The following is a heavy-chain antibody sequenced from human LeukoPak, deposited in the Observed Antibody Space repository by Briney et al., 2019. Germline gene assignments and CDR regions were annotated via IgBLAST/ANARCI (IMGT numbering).Heavy chain of an antibody. D-gene: IGHD6-13*01. CDR3: ARARSYGYSSSWYEY. V-gene: IGHV4-34*01. J-gene: IGHJ4*02. CDR2: INHSGST. Sequence: SETLSLTCTVSGGSISSYYWSWIRQPPGKGLEWIGEINHSGSTNYNPSLKSRVTISVDTSKNQFSLKLSSVTAADTAVYYCARARSYGYSSSWYEYWGQGTLVTVSS. CDR1: GGSISSYY.